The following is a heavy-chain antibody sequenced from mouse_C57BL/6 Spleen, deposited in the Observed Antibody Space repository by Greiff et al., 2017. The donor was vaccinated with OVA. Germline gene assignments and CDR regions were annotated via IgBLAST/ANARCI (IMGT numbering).Heavy chain of an antibody. CDR2: IYPGDGDT. V-gene: IGHV1-82*01. Sequence: QVQLQQSGPELVKPGASVKISCKASGYAFSSSWMNWVKQRPGKGLEWIGRIYPGDGDTNYNGKFKGKATLTADKSSSTAYMQLSSLTSEDSAVYFCARCTTVVAKGNCDYWGQGTTLTVSS. J-gene: IGHJ2*01. CDR3: ARCTTVVAKGNCDY. D-gene: IGHD1-1*01. CDR1: GYAFSSSW.